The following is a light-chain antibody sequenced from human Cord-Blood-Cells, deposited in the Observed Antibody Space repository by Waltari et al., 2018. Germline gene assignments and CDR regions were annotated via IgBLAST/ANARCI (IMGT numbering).Light chain of an antibody. Sequence: DVVMTQSPLSLPVTPGQPASISCRSSQSLVYRAGNTYFNWFQQRPGQSPKRLIYKVSNRESGVSDRFRGSGSGTDFTLKISWGEAEEVGVDYCRQGPSWPFTFGPGTKVDIK. V-gene: IGKV2-30*01. CDR3: RQGPSWPFT. J-gene: IGKJ3*01. CDR2: KVS. CDR1: QSLVYRAGNTY.